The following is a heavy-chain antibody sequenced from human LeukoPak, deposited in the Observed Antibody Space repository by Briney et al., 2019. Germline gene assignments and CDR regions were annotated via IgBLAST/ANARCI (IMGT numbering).Heavy chain of an antibody. J-gene: IGHJ4*02. D-gene: IGHD3-22*01. CDR3: ARGGQSKYDSSGYLNYFDY. V-gene: IGHV3-64*01. Sequence: GGSLRLSCAASGFTLSSYVVYWVRQAPGKGLEYVSSISSNGGSTYYANSVKGRFTISRDNSKNTLYLQMGSLRAEDMAVYYCARGGQSKYDSSGYLNYFDYWGQGTLVTVSS. CDR2: ISSNGGST. CDR1: GFTLSSYV.